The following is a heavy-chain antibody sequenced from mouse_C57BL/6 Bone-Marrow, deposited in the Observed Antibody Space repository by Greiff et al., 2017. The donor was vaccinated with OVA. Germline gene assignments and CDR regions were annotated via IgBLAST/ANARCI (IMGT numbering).Heavy chain of an antibody. J-gene: IGHJ2*01. V-gene: IGHV1-55*01. CDR2: IYPGSGST. D-gene: IGHD1-1*01. Sequence: QVQLQQPGAELVKPGASVKMSCKASGYTFTSYWITWVKQRPGQGLEWIGDIYPGSGSTNYHEKFKSKATLTVDTSSSTAYMQLSSLTSEDSAVYYCAKDYGSSPLDYWGQGTTLTVSS. CDR1: GYTFTSYW. CDR3: AKDYGSSPLDY.